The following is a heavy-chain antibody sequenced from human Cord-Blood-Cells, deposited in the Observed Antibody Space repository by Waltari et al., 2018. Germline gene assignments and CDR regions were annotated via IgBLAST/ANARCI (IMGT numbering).Heavy chain of an antibody. J-gene: IGHJ4*02. V-gene: IGHV5-51*01. D-gene: IGHD1-1*01. CDR3: ARTTTGTHFDY. CDR1: GSSFPRHT. CDR2: IDPGDSDT. Sequence: EVQVGRSGAEVNTPGESLKIYYQGAGSSFPRHTSDWVRQMPGKGLEWMGIIDPGDSDTRYSPSFQGQVTISADKSISTAYLQWSSLKASDTAMYYCARTTTGTHFDYWGQGTLVTVSS.